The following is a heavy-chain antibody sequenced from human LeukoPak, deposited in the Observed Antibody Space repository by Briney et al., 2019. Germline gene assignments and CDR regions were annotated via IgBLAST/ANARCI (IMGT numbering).Heavy chain of an antibody. CDR2: IYYSGST. D-gene: IGHD3-22*01. CDR1: GGSISSYY. J-gene: IGHJ4*02. CDR3: ARIRYYDSSGHGYYFDY. V-gene: IGHV4-59*01. Sequence: SETLSLTCTVSGGSISSYYWSWIRQPPGKGLEWIGYIYYSGSTNYNPSLKSRVTISVDMSKNQFSLKLSSVTAADTAVYYCARIRYYDSSGHGYYFDYWGQGTLVTVSS.